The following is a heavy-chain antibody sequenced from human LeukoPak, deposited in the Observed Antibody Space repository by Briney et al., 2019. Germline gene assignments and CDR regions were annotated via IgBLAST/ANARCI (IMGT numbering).Heavy chain of an antibody. J-gene: IGHJ4*02. Sequence: SENLSLTCAVSGYSISSGYYWGWIRQPPGKGLEWIGIVYHSGSTYKNPSLKSRVSISLDTSNNQFSLKLTSVTAADTAIYYCARLSGAPVRHPIYHFDYWGQGTLVTVSS. D-gene: IGHD1-26*01. V-gene: IGHV4-38-2*01. CDR3: ARLSGAPVRHPIYHFDY. CDR2: VYHSGST. CDR1: GYSISSGYY.